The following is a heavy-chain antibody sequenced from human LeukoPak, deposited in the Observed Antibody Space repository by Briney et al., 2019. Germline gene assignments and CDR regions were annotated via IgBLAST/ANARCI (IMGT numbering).Heavy chain of an antibody. CDR3: GRVRKSDTAIDY. V-gene: IGHV4-39*07. CDR2: IYYNGNT. CDR1: GDSISSRTNY. D-gene: IGHD3-22*01. J-gene: IGHJ4*02. Sequence: SETLSLTCPVSGDSISSRTNYWGWIRQPPGKGLEWIGCIYYNGNTYYNPSLRSRVTISLDTSKNQFSLKLTSVIAADTAVYYCGRVRKSDTAIDYWGQGTLVTVSS.